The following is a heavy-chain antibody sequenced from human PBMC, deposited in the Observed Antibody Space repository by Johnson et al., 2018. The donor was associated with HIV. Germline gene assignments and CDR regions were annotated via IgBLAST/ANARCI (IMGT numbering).Heavy chain of an antibody. CDR3: AREQGSGSYSIHAFDI. J-gene: IGHJ3*02. Sequence: QVQLVESGGGVVQPGRSLKLSCAASGFTFSSYAMHWVRQAPGKGLDWVAVISYDGSNKYYADSVKGRFTISRDNSKNTLYLQMNSMRAEDTAVYYCAREQGSGSYSIHAFDIWGQGTMVTVSS. D-gene: IGHD1-26*01. V-gene: IGHV3-30-3*01. CDR1: GFTFSSYA. CDR2: ISYDGSNK.